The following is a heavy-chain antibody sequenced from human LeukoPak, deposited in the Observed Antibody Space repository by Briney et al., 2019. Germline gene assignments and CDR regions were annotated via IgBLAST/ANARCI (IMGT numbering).Heavy chain of an antibody. V-gene: IGHV1-46*01. CDR3: ARDNSVRDEAWWFNP. CDR1: GYTFTSNY. Sequence: ASVKVSCKAFGYTFTSNYMHWVRQAPGQGPEWMGVISPRGGSTTYAQKFQGRPTLTRDMSASTDYLELSSLRSEDTAVYYCARDNSVRDEAWWFNPWGQGTLVTVSS. D-gene: IGHD5-24*01. J-gene: IGHJ5*02. CDR2: ISPRGGST.